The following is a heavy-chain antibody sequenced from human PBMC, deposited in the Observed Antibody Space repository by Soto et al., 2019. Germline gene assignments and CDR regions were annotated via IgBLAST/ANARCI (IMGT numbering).Heavy chain of an antibody. J-gene: IGHJ4*02. CDR3: DSSGYYHYDY. CDR2: IIPIFGTA. CDR1: GGTFSSYA. D-gene: IGHD3-22*01. V-gene: IGHV1-69*13. Sequence: SVKVSCKASGGTFSSYAISWVRQAPGQGLEWMGGIIPIFGTANYAQKFQGRVTITADESTSTAYMELSSLRSEDTAVYYYDSSGYYHYDYWGQGTLVTVSS.